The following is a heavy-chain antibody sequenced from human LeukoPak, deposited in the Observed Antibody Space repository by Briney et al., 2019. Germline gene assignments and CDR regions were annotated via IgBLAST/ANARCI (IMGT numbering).Heavy chain of an antibody. Sequence: GGSLRLSCAASGFTFSSYEMNWVRQAPGKGLEWVSYISSSGSTIYYADSVKGRFTISRDNAKSSLYLQMNSLTPEDTGIYYCVRGYRNQWELWAWGQGTLVTVSS. J-gene: IGHJ5*02. V-gene: IGHV3-48*03. CDR2: ISSSGSTI. CDR3: VRGYRNQWELWA. D-gene: IGHD1-26*01. CDR1: GFTFSSYE.